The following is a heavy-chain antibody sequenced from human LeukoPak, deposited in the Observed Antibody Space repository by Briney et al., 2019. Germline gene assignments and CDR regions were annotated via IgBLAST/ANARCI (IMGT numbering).Heavy chain of an antibody. CDR1: GGSISSSSYY. Sequence: SETLSPTCTVSGGSISSSSYYWGWIRQPPGKGLEWIGSIYYSGSTYYNPSLKSRVTISVDTSKNQFSLKLSSVTAADTAVYYCARAMGATPVADYWGQGTLVTVSS. D-gene: IGHD1-26*01. J-gene: IGHJ4*02. CDR2: IYYSGST. V-gene: IGHV4-39*07. CDR3: ARAMGATPVADY.